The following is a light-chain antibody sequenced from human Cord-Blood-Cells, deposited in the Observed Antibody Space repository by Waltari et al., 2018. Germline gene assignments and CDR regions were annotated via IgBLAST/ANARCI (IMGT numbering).Light chain of an antibody. CDR3: QQYNNWPNT. Sequence: EIVMTQSPATPSVSPGARATLPCRASQSVSSNLAWYQQKPGQAPRLLIYGASTRATGIPARFSGRGSGTEFTLTISRLQSEDCAVSYFQQYNNWPNTFGQGTKLEIK. V-gene: IGKV3-15*01. CDR2: GAS. J-gene: IGKJ2*01. CDR1: QSVSSN.